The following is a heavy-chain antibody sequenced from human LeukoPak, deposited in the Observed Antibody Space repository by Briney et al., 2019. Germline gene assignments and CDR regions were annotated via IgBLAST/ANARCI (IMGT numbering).Heavy chain of an antibody. D-gene: IGHD3-22*01. J-gene: IGHJ4*02. CDR3: AKEKAYDSSGPPGY. V-gene: IGHV3-23*01. Sequence: GGSLRLSCAASGFTFLNYAMSWIRQAPGKGLEWVSAISGSGGSTYYADSVKGRFTISRDNSKNTLYLQMNSLRAEDTAVYYCAKEKAYDSSGPPGYWGQGTLVTVSS. CDR2: ISGSGGST. CDR1: GFTFLNYA.